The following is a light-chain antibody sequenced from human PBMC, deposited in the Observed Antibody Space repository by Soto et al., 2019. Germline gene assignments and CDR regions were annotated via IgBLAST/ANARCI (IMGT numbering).Light chain of an antibody. J-gene: IGLJ2*01. V-gene: IGLV2-14*01. CDR2: EVS. Sequence: QSALTQPASVSGSPGQSITISCTGTSSDVGAYNYVSWYQQHPGKAPKLMIYEVSNRPSGVSNRFSGSKSGNTASLTISGLQAEDEADYYCSSYTSISTPVVFGGGTQLTVL. CDR3: SSYTSISTPVV. CDR1: SSDVGAYNY.